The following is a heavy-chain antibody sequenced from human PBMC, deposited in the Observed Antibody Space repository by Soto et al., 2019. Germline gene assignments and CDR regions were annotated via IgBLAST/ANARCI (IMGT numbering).Heavy chain of an antibody. CDR1: GYSFTSYG. CDR3: ARDPEYGSGSLDV. Sequence: QVQLVQSGAEVKKPGASVKVSCKASGYSFTSYGVHWVRQAPGQRLEWMGWINVGNVKTKYSEKFEGRVTIIRDTSASTVYMEMNRVRSEDTAIYYCARDPEYGSGSLDVWGQGTMVTVSS. J-gene: IGHJ3*01. D-gene: IGHD3-10*01. V-gene: IGHV1-3*01. CDR2: INVGNVKT.